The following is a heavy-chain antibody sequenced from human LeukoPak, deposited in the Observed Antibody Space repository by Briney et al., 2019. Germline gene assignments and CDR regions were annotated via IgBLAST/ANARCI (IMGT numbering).Heavy chain of an antibody. J-gene: IGHJ4*02. D-gene: IGHD6-19*01. V-gene: IGHV3-9*03. CDR3: AKGGAVADFFDY. CDR1: GFTFYDYA. Sequence: PGRSLRLSCAASGFTFYDYAMHWVRQAPGKGLEWVSGISWNSGSIDYADSVKGRFTISRDNTKSSLYLQLNSLGAEDLALYYCAKGGAVADFFDYWGQGTLVTVSS. CDR2: ISWNSGSI.